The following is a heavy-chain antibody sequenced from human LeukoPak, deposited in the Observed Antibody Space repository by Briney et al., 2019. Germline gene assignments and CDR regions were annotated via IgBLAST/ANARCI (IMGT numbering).Heavy chain of an antibody. CDR2: IKSDGSTT. J-gene: IGHJ5*02. Sequence: GGSLRLSCAASGFTFSSYWMHWVRQAPGKGLVWVSRIKSDGSTTTYADSVKGRFTISRDNAKNTLYLQMNSLRADDTAVYYCARSVYSYYANWFDPWGQGTLVTVSS. D-gene: IGHD4-11*01. CDR1: GFTFSSYW. CDR3: ARSVYSYYANWFDP. V-gene: IGHV3-74*01.